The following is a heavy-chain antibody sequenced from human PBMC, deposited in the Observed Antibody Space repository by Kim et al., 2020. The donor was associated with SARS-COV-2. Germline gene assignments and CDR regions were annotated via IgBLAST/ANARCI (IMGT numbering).Heavy chain of an antibody. D-gene: IGHD3-10*01. CDR2: ST. V-gene: IGHV4-39*01. J-gene: IGHJ3*02. CDR3: VRSLAGGAFDI. Sequence: STYFHPSLKSRVTIFIDTSKNQFSVNLSSVTAADTAVYFCVRSLAGGAFDIWGLGTMVTVSS.